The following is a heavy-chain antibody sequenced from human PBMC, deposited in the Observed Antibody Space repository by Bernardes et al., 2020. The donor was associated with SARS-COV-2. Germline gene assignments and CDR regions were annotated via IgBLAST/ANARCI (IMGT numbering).Heavy chain of an antibody. J-gene: IGHJ4*02. CDR2: ISPKSGDT. D-gene: IGHD2-21*01. V-gene: IGHV1-2*02. CDR1: GYTFRDYY. CDR3: ARKFYYDRGGDSVFDQ. Sequence: ASVKVSCKASGYTFRDYYIHWLRQAPGQGFEWMGWISPKSGDTNYAQKIQGRVTMTRDTAISTEYMQLSRLTSDETAVYYCARKFYYDRGGDSVFDQWGQGTLVSVSA.